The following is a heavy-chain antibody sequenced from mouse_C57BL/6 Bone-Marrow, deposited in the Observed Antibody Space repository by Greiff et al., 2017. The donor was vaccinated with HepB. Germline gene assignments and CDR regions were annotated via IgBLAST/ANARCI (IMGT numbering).Heavy chain of an antibody. D-gene: IGHD1-1*02. CDR2: INPYNGGT. CDR3: ARGGSHWYFDV. Sequence: EVQLQQSGPVLVKPGASVKMSCKASGYTFTDYYMNWVKQSHGKSLEWIGVINPYNGGTSYNQKFKGKATLTVDKSSSTAYMELNSLTSEDSAVYYCARGGSHWYFDVWGTGTTVTVSS. CDR1: GYTFTDYY. J-gene: IGHJ1*03. V-gene: IGHV1-19*01.